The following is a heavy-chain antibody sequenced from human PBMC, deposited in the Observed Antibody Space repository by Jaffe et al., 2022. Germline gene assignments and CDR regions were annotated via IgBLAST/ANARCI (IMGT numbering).Heavy chain of an antibody. CDR1: GYSISSGYY. Sequence: QVQLQESGPGLVKPSETLSLTCAVSGYSISSGYYWGWIRQPPGKGLEWIGSIYHSGSTYYNPSLKSRVTISVDTSKNQFSLKLSSVTAADTAVYYCARHGNSFLDYFDYWGQGTLVTVSS. V-gene: IGHV4-38-2*01. D-gene: IGHD2-15*01. J-gene: IGHJ4*02. CDR3: ARHGNSFLDYFDY. CDR2: IYHSGST.